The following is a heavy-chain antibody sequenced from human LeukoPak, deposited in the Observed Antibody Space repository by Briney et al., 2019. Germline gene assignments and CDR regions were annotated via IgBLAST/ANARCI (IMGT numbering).Heavy chain of an antibody. CDR1: GFTFSTHS. Sequence: PGGSLRLSCATSGFTFSTHSMHWVRQAPGKGLEWVSQISSSGSYTYYADSVKGRFTVSRDNAKNSLYLQLSSLRTDDAAVYYCAREGYTKGFDPWGQGTLVTVSS. CDR2: ISSSGSYT. CDR3: AREGYTKGFDP. D-gene: IGHD5-12*01. V-gene: IGHV3-21*01. J-gene: IGHJ5*02.